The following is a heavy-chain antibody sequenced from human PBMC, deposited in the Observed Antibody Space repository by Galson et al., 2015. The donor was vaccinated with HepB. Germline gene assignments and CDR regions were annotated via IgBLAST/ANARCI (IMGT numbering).Heavy chain of an antibody. CDR2: IDCSDSYN. Sequence: QSGAEVKKPGESLRISCKGSGYSFTNYWISWVRQMPGKGLEWMGRIDCSDSYNHYNPSFQGHVTISADKSISTAYLQWSSLKASDTAMYYCARHRYCSGGSCYSGLGAFDIWGQGTMVTVSS. V-gene: IGHV5-10-1*01. D-gene: IGHD2-15*01. CDR1: GYSFTNYW. J-gene: IGHJ3*02. CDR3: ARHRYCSGGSCYSGLGAFDI.